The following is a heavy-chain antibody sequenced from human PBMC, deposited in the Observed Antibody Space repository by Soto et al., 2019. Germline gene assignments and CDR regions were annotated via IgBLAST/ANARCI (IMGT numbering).Heavy chain of an antibody. CDR2: VYYSGGT. CDR3: ATSTSSSLNSRYFHH. CDR1: GASVSSPDYF. D-gene: IGHD6-13*01. J-gene: IGHJ1*01. Sequence: QVQLHESGPGPVKPSQTLSLTCSVSGASVSSPDYFWSWIRQPPGKGLEWLGFVYYSGGTFYNPSLKSRIAISIDMSKNQFSLRLTSVTAADTAVYYCATSTSSSLNSRYFHHWGQGTLVTVSS. V-gene: IGHV4-30-4*01.